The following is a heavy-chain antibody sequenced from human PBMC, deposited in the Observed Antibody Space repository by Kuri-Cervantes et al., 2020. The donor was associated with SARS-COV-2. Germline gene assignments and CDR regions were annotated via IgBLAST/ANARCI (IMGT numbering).Heavy chain of an antibody. Sequence: GESLKISCAASGFTFSSYRMNWVRQAPGKGLEWVSSISSSSSYIYYADSVKGRFTISRDNAKNSLYLQMNSLRAEDTAVYYCASRRFRITHHWGQGTLVTVSS. CDR3: ASRRFRITHH. CDR1: GFTFSSYR. J-gene: IGHJ5*02. D-gene: IGHD3-16*01. CDR2: ISSSSSYI. V-gene: IGHV3-21*01.